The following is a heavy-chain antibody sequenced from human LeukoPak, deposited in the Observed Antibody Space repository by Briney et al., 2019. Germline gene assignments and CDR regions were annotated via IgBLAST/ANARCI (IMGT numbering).Heavy chain of an antibody. Sequence: SETLSLTCTVSGGSISSSSYYWVWIRQPPGKGLEWIGSIYYSGSTYYNPSLKSRVTISVDTSKNQFSLKLSSVTAADTAVYYCARRSIVGATSAGNAFDIWGQGTMVTVSS. CDR2: IYYSGST. V-gene: IGHV4-39*01. D-gene: IGHD1-26*01. J-gene: IGHJ3*02. CDR3: ARRSIVGATSAGNAFDI. CDR1: GGSISSSSYY.